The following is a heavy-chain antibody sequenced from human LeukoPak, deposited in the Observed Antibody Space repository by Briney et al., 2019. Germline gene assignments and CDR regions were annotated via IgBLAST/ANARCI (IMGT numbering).Heavy chain of an antibody. Sequence: ASVKVSCKASGYTFTSYYMHWVRQAPGQGLEWMGIIDPSGVSTTYAQKFQGRVTMTRDMSTSTVYMELNSLRSEDTAVYYCARNHKMAARAENYYYMDVWGKGTTVTVSS. J-gene: IGHJ6*03. CDR1: GYTFTSYY. V-gene: IGHV1-46*01. D-gene: IGHD2-8*01. CDR3: ARNHKMAARAENYYYMDV. CDR2: IDPSGVST.